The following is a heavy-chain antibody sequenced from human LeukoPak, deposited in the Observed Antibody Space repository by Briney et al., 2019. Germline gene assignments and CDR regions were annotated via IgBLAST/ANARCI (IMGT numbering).Heavy chain of an antibody. CDR2: ISYDGSNK. J-gene: IGHJ5*02. V-gene: IGHV3-30-3*01. CDR3: ARSAQWELHNWFDP. Sequence: PGGSLRLSCAASGFTFSSYAMHWVRQAPGKGLEWVAVISYDGSNKYYADSVKGRFTISRDNSKNTLYLQMNSLRAEDTAVYYCARSAQWELHNWFDPWGQGTLVTVSS. D-gene: IGHD1-26*01. CDR1: GFTFSSYA.